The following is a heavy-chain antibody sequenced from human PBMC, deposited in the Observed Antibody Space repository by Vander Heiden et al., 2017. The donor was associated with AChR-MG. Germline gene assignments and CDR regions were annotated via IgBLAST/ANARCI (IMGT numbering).Heavy chain of an antibody. V-gene: IGHV3-11*05. J-gene: IGHJ4*02. CDR3: ATDHSHFNF. CDR1: GFTFSNYQ. Sequence: QVHLVESGGGLVKPGGSLRLSCKTSGFTFSNYQMAWFRQAPGKGLECVSYIAISITDYADSVKGRFTISRDDAERSVYLQMTSLRVEDTGIYYCATDHSHFNFWGQGTLVTVSS. CDR2: IAISIT.